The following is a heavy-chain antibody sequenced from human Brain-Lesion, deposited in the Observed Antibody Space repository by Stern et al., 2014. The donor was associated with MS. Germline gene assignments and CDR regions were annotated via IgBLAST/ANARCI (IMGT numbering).Heavy chain of an antibody. Sequence: QLQLQESGPGLVKPSETLSLTCTVAGGSVSSTSYAWAWIRQPPGKGLEWIGTLYYSGNTYYSPSLKSRLTLYLDTSTNQVSLQLRSVTAADTAVYYCAGEEDIRYCSGGSCTGNWFDPWGQGTLVTVSS. D-gene: IGHD2-15*01. J-gene: IGHJ5*02. V-gene: IGHV4-39*01. CDR2: LYYSGNT. CDR3: AGEEDIRYCSGGSCTGNWFDP. CDR1: GGSVSSTSYA.